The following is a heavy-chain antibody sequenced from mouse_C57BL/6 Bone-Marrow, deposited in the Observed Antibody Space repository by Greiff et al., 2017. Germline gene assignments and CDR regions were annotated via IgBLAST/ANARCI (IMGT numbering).Heavy chain of an antibody. CDR3: ARYRPIYYGSSYTWFAY. Sequence: QVQLQQPGTELVKPGASVKLSCKASGYTFTSYWLHWVKPRPGPGLAWIGNINPSNGGPTSNEKFPSQATLTVDTSSRTAYMQLSSLTSEDAAVYYCARYRPIYYGSSYTWFAYWGQGTLVTVAA. V-gene: IGHV1-53*01. D-gene: IGHD1-1*01. CDR2: INPSNGGP. J-gene: IGHJ3*01. CDR1: GYTFTSYW.